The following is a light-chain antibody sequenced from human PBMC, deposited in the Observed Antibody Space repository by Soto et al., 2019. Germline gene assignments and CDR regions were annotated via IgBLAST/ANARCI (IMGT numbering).Light chain of an antibody. V-gene: IGLV2-14*03. CDR2: SNN. Sequence: QSALTQPASVSGSPGQSITLSCTGTSSDVGAYDYVSWYQQHPGRAPKLLIYSNNQRPSGVPDRFSGSKSGTSASLAISGLQSEDEADYYCAAWDDSLNGPVFGGGTKLTVL. J-gene: IGLJ3*02. CDR3: AAWDDSLNGPV. CDR1: SSDVGAYDY.